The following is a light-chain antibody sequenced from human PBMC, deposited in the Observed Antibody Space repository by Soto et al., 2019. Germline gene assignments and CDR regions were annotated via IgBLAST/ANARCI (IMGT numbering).Light chain of an antibody. Sequence: DIQMTQSPSTLSAPVGDRVTITCRASQSISSWLAWYQQKPGKAPKVLISKASTLQSGVPSRFSGSRSATEFTLTVSSLQPDDFATYYCQQYHSYPYTFGQGTKLEIE. CDR1: QSISSW. J-gene: IGKJ2*01. CDR3: QQYHSYPYT. V-gene: IGKV1-5*03. CDR2: KAS.